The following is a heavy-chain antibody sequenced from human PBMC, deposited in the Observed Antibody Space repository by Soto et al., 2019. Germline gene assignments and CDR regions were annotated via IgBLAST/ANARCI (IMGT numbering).Heavy chain of an antibody. V-gene: IGHV3-74*01. CDR3: ARDRYYYGMDV. CDR2: INSDGSST. J-gene: IGHJ6*02. Sequence: GGSLRLSCAASGFAFSSYWMHWVRQAPGKGLVWVSRINSDGSSTSYADSVKGRFTISRANAKNTLYLQMNSLRAEDAAVYYCARDRYYYGMDVWGQGTTVTVSS. CDR1: GFAFSSYW.